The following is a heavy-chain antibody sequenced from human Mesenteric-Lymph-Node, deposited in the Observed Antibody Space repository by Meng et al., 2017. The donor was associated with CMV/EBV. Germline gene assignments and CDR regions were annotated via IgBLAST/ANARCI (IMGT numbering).Heavy chain of an antibody. D-gene: IGHD6-13*01. Sequence: GESLKISCAASGFTFSSYAMHWVRQAPGKGLEWVAVISYDGSNKYYADSVKGRFTISRDNSKNTLYLQMNGLRAEDTAVYYCARGDYSSSWYSPFDYWGQGTLVTVSS. CDR2: ISYDGSNK. CDR3: ARGDYSSSWYSPFDY. V-gene: IGHV3-30-3*01. CDR1: GFTFSSYA. J-gene: IGHJ4*02.